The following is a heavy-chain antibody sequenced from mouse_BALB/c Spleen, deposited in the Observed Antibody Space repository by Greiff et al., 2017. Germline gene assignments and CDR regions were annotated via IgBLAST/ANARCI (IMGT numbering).Heavy chain of an antibody. J-gene: IGHJ3*01. CDR2: IWAGGST. CDR3: ARDDGNYRAWFAY. Sequence: VQLQESGPGLVAPSQSLSITCTASGFSLTSYGVHWVRQPPGKGLEWLGVIWAGGSTNYNSALMSRLSISKDNSKSQVFLKMNSLQTDDTAMYYCARDDGNYRAWFAYWGQGTLVTVSA. V-gene: IGHV2-9*02. CDR1: GFSLTSYG. D-gene: IGHD2-1*01.